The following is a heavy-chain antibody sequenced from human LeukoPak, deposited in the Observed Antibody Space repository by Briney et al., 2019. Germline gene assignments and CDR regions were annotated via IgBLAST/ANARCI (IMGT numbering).Heavy chain of an antibody. J-gene: IGHJ3*02. D-gene: IGHD6-13*01. CDR1: GFTFSSYE. CDR3: AGSWSPYDAFDI. Sequence: GGSLRLSCAASGFTFSSYEMHWVRQAPGKGLEWVSYISSSGSTIYYADSVKGRFTISRDNAKNSLYLQMNSLRAEDTAVYYCAGSWSPYDAFDIWGQGTMVSVSS. V-gene: IGHV3-48*03. CDR2: ISSSGSTI.